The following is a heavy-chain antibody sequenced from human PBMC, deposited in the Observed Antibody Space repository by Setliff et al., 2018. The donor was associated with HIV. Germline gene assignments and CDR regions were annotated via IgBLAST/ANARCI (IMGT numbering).Heavy chain of an antibody. CDR3: AKLVTKARGVSWRMDY. D-gene: IGHD3-10*01. V-gene: IGHV4-39*01. J-gene: IGHJ4*02. CDR1: GASISSSNFY. Sequence: SETLSLTCTVSGASISSSNFYWSWIRRSPGKGLEWIGSFYFGGRTHYNPSLKSRVTMSVDTSKDQFFLRLNSVTAADTALYYCAKLVTKARGVSWRMDYWGQGTLVTVSS. CDR2: FYFGGRT.